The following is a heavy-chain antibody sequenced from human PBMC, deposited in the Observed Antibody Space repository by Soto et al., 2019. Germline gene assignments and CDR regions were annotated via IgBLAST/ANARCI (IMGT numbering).Heavy chain of an antibody. J-gene: IGHJ6*02. CDR3: ARDTGPNGYNYYYFGMDV. CDR1: GFTFSNYA. Sequence: LRLSCAASGFTFSNYAMHWVRQAPGKGLEWVAVISYDGSDKYNANSVKGRFTISRDNSKNTLYLQMNSLRAEDTAVYYCARDTGPNGYNYYYFGMDVWGQGTTVTVYS. CDR2: ISYDGSDK. V-gene: IGHV3-30-3*01. D-gene: IGHD5-18*01.